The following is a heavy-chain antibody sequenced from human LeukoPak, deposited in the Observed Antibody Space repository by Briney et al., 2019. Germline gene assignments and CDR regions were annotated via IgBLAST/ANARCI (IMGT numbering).Heavy chain of an antibody. Sequence: GGSLRLSCAASGFTFSSYSMNWVRQAPGKGLEWVSSISSSSSYIYYADSVKGRFTISRDNAKNSLYLQMNSLRAEDTAVYYCTREYYYGSGGENNWFDPWGQGTLVTVSS. CDR2: ISSSSSYI. J-gene: IGHJ5*02. CDR1: GFTFSSYS. D-gene: IGHD3-10*01. V-gene: IGHV3-21*01. CDR3: TREYYYGSGGENNWFDP.